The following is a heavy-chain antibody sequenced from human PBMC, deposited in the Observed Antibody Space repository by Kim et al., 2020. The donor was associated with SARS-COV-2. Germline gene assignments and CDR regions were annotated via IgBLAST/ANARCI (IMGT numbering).Heavy chain of an antibody. V-gene: IGHV7-4-1*02. Sequence: ASVKVSCKASGYTFTSYAMNWVRQAPGQGLEWMGWINTNTGNPTYAQGFTGRFVFSLDTSVSTAYLQISSLKAEDTAVYYCARGGYCSGGSCYHAEPGFGYWGQGTLVTVSS. J-gene: IGHJ4*02. CDR1: GYTFTSYA. CDR3: ARGGYCSGGSCYHAEPGFGY. D-gene: IGHD2-15*01. CDR2: INTNTGNP.